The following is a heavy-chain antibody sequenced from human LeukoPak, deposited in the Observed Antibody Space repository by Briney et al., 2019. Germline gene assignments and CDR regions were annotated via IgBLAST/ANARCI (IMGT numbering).Heavy chain of an antibody. Sequence: PGGSLRLSCAASGFTFSSYWMHWVRQAPGKGLVWVSRINSDGSSTSYADSVKGRFTISRDNAKNTLYLQMNSLRAEDTAVYYCARAAGKVADIVFYYYYYMDVWGKGTTVTVSS. J-gene: IGHJ6*03. V-gene: IGHV3-74*01. CDR3: ARAAGKVADIVFYYYYYMDV. D-gene: IGHD5-12*01. CDR1: GFTFSSYW. CDR2: INSDGSST.